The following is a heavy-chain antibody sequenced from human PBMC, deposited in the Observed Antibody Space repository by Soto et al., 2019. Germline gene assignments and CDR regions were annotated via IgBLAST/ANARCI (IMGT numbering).Heavy chain of an antibody. V-gene: IGHV1-18*01. CDR2: ISVYNGDT. CDR3: ARGFVVVVGGTPVDGYFDY. D-gene: IGHD2-15*01. J-gene: IGHJ4*02. CDR1: NYIFTNYG. Sequence: QVQLEQSGAEVNKPGASVRVSCKASNYIFTNYGITWVRQAPGQGLEWMGWISVYNGDTNYAQKLQGRVTMTTDTSTNTAYMELRSLKSDDTAVYYCARGFVVVVGGTPVDGYFDYWGQGTLVTVSS.